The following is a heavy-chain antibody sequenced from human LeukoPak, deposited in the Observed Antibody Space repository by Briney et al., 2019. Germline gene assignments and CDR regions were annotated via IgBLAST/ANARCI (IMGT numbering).Heavy chain of an antibody. CDR1: GFTFDDYA. J-gene: IGHJ4*02. D-gene: IGHD6-13*01. V-gene: IGHV3-9*01. Sequence: GGSLRLSCAASGFTFDDYAMHWVRQAPGKGLEWVSGITWDSGGIGYADSVKGRFTISRDNAKNSLYLQMNSLRAEDTALYYCAKVHSSSWYAHFDYWGQGTLVTVSS. CDR2: ITWDSGGI. CDR3: AKVHSSSWYAHFDY.